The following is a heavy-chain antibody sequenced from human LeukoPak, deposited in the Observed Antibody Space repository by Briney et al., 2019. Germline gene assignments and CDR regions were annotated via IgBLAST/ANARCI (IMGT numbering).Heavy chain of an antibody. V-gene: IGHV3-21*01. CDR1: GFTFSSYS. CDR2: ISSSSSYI. Sequence: GGSLRLSCAASGFTFSSYSMNWVRQAPGKGLEWVSSISSSSSYIYYADSVKGRFTISRDNAKNSLYLQMNSLRAEDTAVYYCARGGQQLVPYYFDYWGQGTLVTVSS. D-gene: IGHD6-13*01. CDR3: ARGGQQLVPYYFDY. J-gene: IGHJ4*02.